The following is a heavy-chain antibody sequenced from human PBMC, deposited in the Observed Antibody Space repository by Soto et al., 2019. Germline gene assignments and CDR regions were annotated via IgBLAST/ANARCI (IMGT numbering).Heavy chain of an antibody. J-gene: IGHJ5*02. V-gene: IGHV1-46*01. D-gene: IGHD3-3*01. Sequence: QVRLVQSGAEVRRPGASVKVSCKAPGDTFTSYYLNWVRQAPGQGLEWMGVINPHGGSTKYAQKFPGRVTMTRDTSRSTVYMELRSLRSDDTALYYCARSSGGNFGIIIEGSNWFDPWGQGTLVTVSS. CDR3: ARSSGGNFGIIIEGSNWFDP. CDR2: INPHGGST. CDR1: GDTFTSYY.